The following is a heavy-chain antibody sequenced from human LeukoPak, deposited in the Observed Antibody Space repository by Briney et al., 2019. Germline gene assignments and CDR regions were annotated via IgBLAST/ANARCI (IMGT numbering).Heavy chain of an antibody. D-gene: IGHD2-15*01. CDR2: INADNGNT. V-gene: IGHV1-3*01. J-gene: IGHJ5*02. CDR3: ARDRFVGLAPFDP. CDR1: GYTFTSYG. Sequence: ASVKVSCKASGYTFTSYGISWVRQAPGQRLEWMAWINADNGNTKYSQNFQGRVTVTRDTSASTVHMELSSLRSEDTAVYYCARDRFVGLAPFDPWGQGTLVTVSS.